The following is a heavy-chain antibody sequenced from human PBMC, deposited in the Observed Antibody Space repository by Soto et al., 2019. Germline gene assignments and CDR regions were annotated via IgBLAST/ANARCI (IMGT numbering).Heavy chain of an antibody. CDR2: IYYSGST. D-gene: IGHD3-10*01. J-gene: IGHJ4*02. V-gene: IGHV4-39*01. Sequence: QLQLQESGPGLVKPSETLSLTCTVSGGSISSSSYYWGWIRQPPGKGLEWIGSIYYSGSTYYNPSLKSRVTISVDTSKNQFSLKLSSVTAADTAVYYCARSITMVRGVIIFDYWGQGTLVTVSS. CDR3: ARSITMVRGVIIFDY. CDR1: GGSISSSSYY.